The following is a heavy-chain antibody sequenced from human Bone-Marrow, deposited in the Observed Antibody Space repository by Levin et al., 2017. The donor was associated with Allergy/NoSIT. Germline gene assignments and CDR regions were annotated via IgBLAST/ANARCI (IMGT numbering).Heavy chain of an antibody. CDR3: ARKTDSIMALPGDV. V-gene: IGHV3-66*02. D-gene: IGHD3-16*01. J-gene: IGHJ6*04. CDR1: VFSFILPS. CDR2: IYSGGAS. Sequence: GEFLKFSFSVFVFSFILPSLTWVRQAPGKGLEWVSFIYSGGASYYADSVKGRFTISLALSKNTLDLQMNSLRVEDTAVYYCARKTDSIMALPGDVWGKGTTVTVAS.